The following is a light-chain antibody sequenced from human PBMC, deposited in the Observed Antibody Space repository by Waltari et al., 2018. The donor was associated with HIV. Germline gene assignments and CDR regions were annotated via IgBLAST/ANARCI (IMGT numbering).Light chain of an antibody. CDR2: AVS. J-gene: IGLJ3*02. CDR3: SSYTTSSTLVV. V-gene: IGLV2-14*01. Sequence: QSALTQPASVSGSPGQSIPISCTGTGSDVGVSDYVSWSQQHPGKAPKLMIFAVSYRPSGVSSRFSGSKSGNTASLTISGLRAEDEADYYGSSYTTSSTLVVFGGGTRLTVL. CDR1: GSDVGVSDY.